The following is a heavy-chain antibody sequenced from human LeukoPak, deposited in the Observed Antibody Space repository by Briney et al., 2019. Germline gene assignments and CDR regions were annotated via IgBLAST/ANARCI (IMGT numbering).Heavy chain of an antibody. V-gene: IGHV4-39*01. Sequence: SETLSLTCTVSGGSLSSSSYYWGWIRQPRGRGLEWIGSIYYSGSTYYNPSLKSRVTISVDTSKNQFSLKLSSVTAADTAVYYCARGGYDDAFDIWGQGPMVTVSS. J-gene: IGHJ3*02. CDR1: GGSLSSSSYY. D-gene: IGHD2-2*01. CDR3: ARGGYDDAFDI. CDR2: IYYSGST.